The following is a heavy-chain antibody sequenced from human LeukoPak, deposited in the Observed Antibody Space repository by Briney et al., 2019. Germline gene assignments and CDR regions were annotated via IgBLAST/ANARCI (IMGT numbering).Heavy chain of an antibody. CDR1: GFTFNSYA. V-gene: IGHV3-23*01. J-gene: IGHJ4*02. CDR3: AKGEFGGYSRVFFDH. CDR2: IIGSGAST. Sequence: GGSLRLSCTASGFTFNSYAMTWVRQAPGKGLEWASSIIGSGASTYYADSVKGRFTISRDNSKNTLYLQMNSLRAEDTAVYYCAKGEFGGYSRVFFDHWGQGTLVTVSS. D-gene: IGHD1-26*01.